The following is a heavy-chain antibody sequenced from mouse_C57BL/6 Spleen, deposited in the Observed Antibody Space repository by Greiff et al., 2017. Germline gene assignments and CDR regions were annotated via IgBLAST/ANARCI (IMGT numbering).Heavy chain of an antibody. Sequence: EVQGVQSGAGLVKPGGSLKLSCTASGFTFSDYGMHWVRQAPEKGLEWVGYISSGSSTIYYAHTVQGRDTISRDNASNTMFLQMTSLRSEDTAMYCCAKRGGDMDYWGQGTSVTVSS. CDR2: ISSGSSTI. CDR3: AKRGGDMDY. J-gene: IGHJ4*01. CDR1: GFTFSDYG. D-gene: IGHD2-13*01. V-gene: IGHV5-17*01.